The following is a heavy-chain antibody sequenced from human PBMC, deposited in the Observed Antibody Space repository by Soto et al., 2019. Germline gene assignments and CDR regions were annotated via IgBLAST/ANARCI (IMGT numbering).Heavy chain of an antibody. D-gene: IGHD1-26*01. J-gene: IGHJ4*02. CDR2: INSDRSTT. CDR1: GFTFSRYW. V-gene: IGHV3-74*01. CDR3: VRDVGASTNF. Sequence: EVQLVESGGGLVQPGGSLRLSCAASGFTFSRYWMHWVRQAPGKGLVWVSRINSDRSTTNYADSVKGRFTISRDNAKNTLSLQMSNLRGEDTAVYYCVRDVGASTNFWGQGTLVTVS.